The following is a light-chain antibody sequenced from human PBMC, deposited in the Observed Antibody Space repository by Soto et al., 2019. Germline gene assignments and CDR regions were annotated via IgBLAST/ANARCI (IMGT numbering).Light chain of an antibody. J-gene: IGKJ2*01. V-gene: IGKV3-20*01. CDR3: QQYGSSPPYT. CDR1: QSVSSSY. CDR2: GAS. Sequence: EIVLTQSPGTLSLSPGERATLSCRASQSVSSSYLAWYQQKPGQAPRLLIYGASSRATGIPDRFSGCGSGTDFTLTISRLEPEDFAVYYCQQYGSSPPYTFGQGTKVDIK.